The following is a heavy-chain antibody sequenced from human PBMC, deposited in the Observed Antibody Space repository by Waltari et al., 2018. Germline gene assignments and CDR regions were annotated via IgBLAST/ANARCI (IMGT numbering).Heavy chain of an antibody. D-gene: IGHD6-6*01. CDR3: GVAAGPFYFDY. Sequence: ISWVRQAPGQGLEWMGGIIPIFGTANYAQKFQGRVTITADESTSTAYMELSSLRSEDTAVYYCGVAAGPFYFDYWGQGTLVTVSS. V-gene: IGHV1-69*01. CDR2: IIPIFGTA. J-gene: IGHJ4*02.